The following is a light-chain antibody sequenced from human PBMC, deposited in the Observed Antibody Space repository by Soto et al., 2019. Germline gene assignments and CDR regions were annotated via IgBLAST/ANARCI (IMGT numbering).Light chain of an antibody. J-gene: IGLJ1*01. CDR3: SSYANNNNILV. V-gene: IGLV2-8*01. CDR1: SSDIGGYNY. Sequence: QSALTQPPSASGSPGRSVTISCTGTSSDIGGYNYVSWYQQRPGKVPKVIIYEVTKRPSGVPDRFPGSKSGNTASLTVSGLQAEDEADYFCSSYANNNNILVFGTGTKVTVL. CDR2: EVT.